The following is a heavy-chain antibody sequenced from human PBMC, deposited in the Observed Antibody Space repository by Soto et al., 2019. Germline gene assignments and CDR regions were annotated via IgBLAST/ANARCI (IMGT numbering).Heavy chain of an antibody. D-gene: IGHD1-20*01. J-gene: IGHJ4*02. CDR1: GASISGSYYY. CDR2: VFYTGFT. Sequence: SETLSLTCAVSGASISGSYYYWAWLRQSPGKGPEWIGSVFYTGFTSYNPSLESRVSVSVDTSKSQFSLKLSAVTAADTAVYYCATAQKGYNWNYFDHWGQGALVTVSS. CDR3: ATAQKGYNWNYFDH. V-gene: IGHV4-39*01.